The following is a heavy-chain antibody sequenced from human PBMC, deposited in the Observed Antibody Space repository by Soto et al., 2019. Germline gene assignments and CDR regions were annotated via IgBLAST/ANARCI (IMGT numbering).Heavy chain of an antibody. CDR2: IYHSGST. V-gene: IGHV4-38-2*01. CDR3: ARLDPYYYDSSGYPY. J-gene: IGHJ4*02. D-gene: IGHD3-22*01. Sequence: NPSETLSLTCAVSGYSISSGYYWGWIRQPPGKGLEWIGSIYHSGSTYYNPSLKSRVTISVDTSKNQFSLKLSSVTAADTAVYYCARLDPYYYDSSGYPYWGQGTLVTVSS. CDR1: GYSISSGYY.